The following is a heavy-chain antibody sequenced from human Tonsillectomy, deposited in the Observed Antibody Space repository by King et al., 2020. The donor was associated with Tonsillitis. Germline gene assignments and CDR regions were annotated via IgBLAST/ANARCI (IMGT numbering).Heavy chain of an antibody. Sequence: VQLVESGGGLVQPGGSLRLSCSASGFTFSNYAMHWVRQAPGKGLEYVSTMSTYGGSTYYADSVKGRFTISRDNSKSTLYLQMSSLRPEDTAVYYCVGGDYFDYWGQGTLVTVSS. D-gene: IGHD3-16*01. CDR3: VGGDYFDY. V-gene: IGHV3-64D*06. CDR2: MSTYGGST. J-gene: IGHJ4*02. CDR1: GFTFSNYA.